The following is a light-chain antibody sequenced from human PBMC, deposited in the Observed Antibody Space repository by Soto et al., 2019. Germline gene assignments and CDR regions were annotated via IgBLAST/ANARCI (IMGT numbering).Light chain of an antibody. V-gene: IGKV3-20*01. CDR1: QSVSSSY. CDR3: QQYGSSPRK. J-gene: IGKJ1*01. Sequence: EIVLTQSPGTLSLSPGERATLSCRASQSVSSSYLAWYQQKPGQAPRLLIYGASSRATGIPDRFSGSGSGTDFTLIISRLETEDAAVYYCQQYGSSPRKLGQGTKVDIK. CDR2: GAS.